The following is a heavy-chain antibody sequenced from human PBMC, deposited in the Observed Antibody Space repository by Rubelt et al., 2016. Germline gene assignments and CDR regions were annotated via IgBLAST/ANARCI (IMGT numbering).Heavy chain of an antibody. D-gene: IGHD1-26*01. CDR2: IYSGGST. Sequence: VQLQQWGAGLLKPSETLSLTCAVYGGSFSGYYWSWIRQPPGKGLEWVSVIYSGGSTYYADSVKGRFTISRDNSKNTLYLQMNSLRAEDTAVYYCAKAGDYYYDGMDVWGQGTTVTVSS. J-gene: IGHJ6*02. CDR3: AKAGDYYYDGMDV. V-gene: IGHV3-53*01. CDR1: GGSFSGYY.